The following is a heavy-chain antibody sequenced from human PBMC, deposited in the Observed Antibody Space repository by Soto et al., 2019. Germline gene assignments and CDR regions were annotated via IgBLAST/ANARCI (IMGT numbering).Heavy chain of an antibody. Sequence: SVKVSCKASGGTFSSYTISWVRQAPGQGLEWMGRIIPILGIANYAQKFQGRVTITADKSTSTAYMELSSLRSEDTAVYYCARDPHHRRSNDAFDIWGQGTMVTVSS. J-gene: IGHJ3*02. CDR3: ARDPHHRRSNDAFDI. CDR1: GGTFSSYT. CDR2: IIPILGIA. V-gene: IGHV1-69*04.